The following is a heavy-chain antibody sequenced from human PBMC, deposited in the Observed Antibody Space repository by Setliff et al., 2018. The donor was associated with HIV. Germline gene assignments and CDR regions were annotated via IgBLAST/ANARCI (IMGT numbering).Heavy chain of an antibody. CDR2: IYYSGST. CDR3: ARAKSLVRGVNYFDY. D-gene: IGHD3-10*01. V-gene: IGHV4-31*03. Sequence: PSETLSLTCTVSGGSISSGGYYWSWIRQHPGKGLEWIGFIYYSGSTYHNPSLKSRVTISVDTSKNQFSPKLNSVTAADTAVYYCARAKSLVRGVNYFDYWGQGTLVTVSS. J-gene: IGHJ4*02. CDR1: GGSISSGGYY.